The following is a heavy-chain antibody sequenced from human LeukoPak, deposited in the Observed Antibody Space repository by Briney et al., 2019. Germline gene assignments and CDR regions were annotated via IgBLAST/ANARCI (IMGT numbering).Heavy chain of an antibody. CDR2: MIHSGIT. V-gene: IGHV4-34*12. J-gene: IGHJ4*02. D-gene: IGHD2-8*01. CDR3: ARVSGLNNFDY. CDR1: GGSFSDYF. Sequence: SETLSLTCAVYGGSFSDYFWGWIRQPPGKGLEWIGEMIHSGITNYNPSLKSRVTISLDTSKNQFSLRLTSVTAADTAVYYCARVSGLNNFDYWDQGTLVTVSS.